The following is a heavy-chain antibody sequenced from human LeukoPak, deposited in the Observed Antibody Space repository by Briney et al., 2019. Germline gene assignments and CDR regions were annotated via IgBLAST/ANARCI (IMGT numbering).Heavy chain of an antibody. D-gene: IGHD6-13*01. Sequence: GGSLRLSCAASGFTFSSYGMHWIRQAPGKVLEWLAVISYDGSNKYYADFVKVRFTIFRDNSKNTLYLQMNSLRAEDTAVYYCAKDFKLPAAGTSFFDYWGQGTLVTVSS. CDR1: GFTFSSYG. CDR3: AKDFKLPAAGTSFFDY. CDR2: ISYDGSNK. J-gene: IGHJ4*02. V-gene: IGHV3-30*18.